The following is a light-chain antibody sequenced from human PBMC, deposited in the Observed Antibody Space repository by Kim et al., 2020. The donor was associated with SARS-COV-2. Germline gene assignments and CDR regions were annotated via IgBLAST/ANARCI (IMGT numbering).Light chain of an antibody. CDR1: SSDLGDYNY. V-gene: IGLV2-14*03. CDR2: DVT. J-gene: IGLJ2*01. CDR3: SSYTSSSTL. Sequence: PGQSITISCTGTSSDLGDYNYVSWYQQHPGNAPQLIISDVTKRPSGVSNRCSGSKSAYTASLTISGLQAEDEAYYYCSSYTSSSTLFGGGTQLTVL.